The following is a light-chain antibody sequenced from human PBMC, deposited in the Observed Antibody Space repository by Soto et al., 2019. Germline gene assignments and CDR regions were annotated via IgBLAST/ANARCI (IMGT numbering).Light chain of an antibody. Sequence: QSVLTQPASGSGSPGQSITISCTGTSSDVGSYNLVSWYQQHPGKAPKLMIYEGSKRPSGVSNRFSGSKSGNTASLTISGLQAEDEADYYCCSYAGSPFYVFGTGTKVTVL. CDR3: CSYAGSPFYV. CDR2: EGS. J-gene: IGLJ1*01. V-gene: IGLV2-23*01. CDR1: SSDVGSYNL.